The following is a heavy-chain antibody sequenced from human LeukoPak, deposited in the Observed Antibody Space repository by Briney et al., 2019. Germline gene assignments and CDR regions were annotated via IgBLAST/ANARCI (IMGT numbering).Heavy chain of an antibody. D-gene: IGHD6-19*01. CDR1: GFTFISYW. CDR2: IKQDGSET. J-gene: IGHJ4*02. V-gene: IGHV3-7*01. CDR3: ARGSGWSEVDF. Sequence: GGSLRLSCSASGFTFISYWMSWVRQAPGKGLEWVANIKQDGSETHYVDSVKGRFTISRDNAKNSLNLQTNSLTVEDTAVYYCARGSGWSEVDFWGQGTLVTVSS.